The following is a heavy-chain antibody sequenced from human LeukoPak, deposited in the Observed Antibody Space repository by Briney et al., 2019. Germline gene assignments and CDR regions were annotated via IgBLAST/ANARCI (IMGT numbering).Heavy chain of an antibody. CDR3: AKGLARRSWPNWFDP. CDR1: RFTSSSDA. J-gene: IGHJ5*02. D-gene: IGHD6-13*01. CDR2: ISGSGGST. Sequence: GGSLRLSCAASRFTSSSDAMSGVREAPGEGLECGSAISGSGGSTYYADSVKGRFTISRDNSKNTLYLQMNSLRAEDTAVYYCAKGLARRSWPNWFDPWGQGTLVTVSS. V-gene: IGHV3-23*01.